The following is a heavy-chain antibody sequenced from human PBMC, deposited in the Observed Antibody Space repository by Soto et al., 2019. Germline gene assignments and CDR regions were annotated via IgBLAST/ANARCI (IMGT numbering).Heavy chain of an antibody. Sequence: GALRLSCAASGFTFSSYAMRWVRQAPGKGLELVAVISYDGSNKYYADSVKGRFTISRENYKNKLYLQMNSLRAEDTAVYYCAGGTGTTDXWGQGTLVTVSX. V-gene: IGHV3-30-3*01. J-gene: IGHJ4*02. CDR1: GFTFSSYA. CDR2: ISYDGSNK. CDR3: AGGTGTTDX. D-gene: IGHD1-7*01.